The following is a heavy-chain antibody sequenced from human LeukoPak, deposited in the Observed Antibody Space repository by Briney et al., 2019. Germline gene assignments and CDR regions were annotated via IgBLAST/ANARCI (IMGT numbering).Heavy chain of an antibody. CDR1: GYTLTELS. D-gene: IGHD1-26*01. Sequence: ASVKVSCKVSGYTLTELSMHWVRQAPGKGLEWMGGFDPEDGETIYAQKFQGRVTMTEDTSTDTAYMELSSLRSEDTAVYYCATGPGIRSGSYTWYFDYWGQGTLVTVSS. V-gene: IGHV1-24*01. CDR2: FDPEDGET. CDR3: ATGPGIRSGSYTWYFDY. J-gene: IGHJ4*02.